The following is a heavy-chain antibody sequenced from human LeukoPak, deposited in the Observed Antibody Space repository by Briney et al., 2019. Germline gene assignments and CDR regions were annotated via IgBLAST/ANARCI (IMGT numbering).Heavy chain of an antibody. D-gene: IGHD3-10*01. J-gene: IGHJ5*02. CDR2: INPNSGGT. V-gene: IGHV1-2*02. CDR1: GYTFTGYY. CDR3: ARGVITMVRGVRNNWFDP. Sequence: ASVKVSCKASGYTFTGYYMHWVRQAPGQGLEWMGWINPNSGGTNYAQKFQGRATMTRNTSISTAYMELSSLRSEDTAVYYCARGVITMVRGVRNNWFDPWGQGTLVTVSS.